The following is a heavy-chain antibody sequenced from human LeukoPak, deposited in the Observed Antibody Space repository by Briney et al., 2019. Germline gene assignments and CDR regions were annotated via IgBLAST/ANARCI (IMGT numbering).Heavy chain of an antibody. J-gene: IGHJ5*02. CDR1: GFTFSSYA. CDR3: AKDAQLGCSGGSCYGWFDP. D-gene: IGHD2-15*01. Sequence: GGSVSLSCVASGFTFSSYAMSWVRQPPARGGEWVSAISGSGGSTYYADSVRDRLTIPRDNSKNTLYLQMNSLRAEDTAVYYCAKDAQLGCSGGSCYGWFDPWGQGTLVTVSS. CDR2: ISGSGGST. V-gene: IGHV3-23*01.